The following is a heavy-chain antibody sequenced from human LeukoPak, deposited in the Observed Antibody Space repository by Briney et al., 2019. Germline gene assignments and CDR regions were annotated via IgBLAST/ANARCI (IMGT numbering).Heavy chain of an antibody. D-gene: IGHD5-12*01. J-gene: IGHJ3*02. Sequence: GGSLRLSGAASGFTVSSNYMSWVRQAPGKGLEWVSVIYSDDSTYYADSVKGRFTISRHNSKNTLYLQMNSLRAEDTAVYYCARGGYSGYDRDAFDIWGQGTMVTVSS. V-gene: IGHV3-53*04. CDR1: GFTVSSNY. CDR3: ARGGYSGYDRDAFDI. CDR2: IYSDDST.